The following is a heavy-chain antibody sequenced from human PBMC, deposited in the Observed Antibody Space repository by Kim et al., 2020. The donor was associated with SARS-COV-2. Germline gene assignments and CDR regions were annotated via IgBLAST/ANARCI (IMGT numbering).Heavy chain of an antibody. CDR3: ARGESRQQLVFLYYYYGMDV. CDR1: GFTFSSYA. Sequence: GGSLRLSCAASGFTFSSYAMHWVRQAPGKGLEWVAVISYDGSNKYYADSVKGRFSISRDNSKNTLYLQMNSLRAEDTAVYYCARGESRQQLVFLYYYYGMDVWGQGTTVTVSS. J-gene: IGHJ6*02. V-gene: IGHV3-30*04. CDR2: ISYDGSNK. D-gene: IGHD6-13*01.